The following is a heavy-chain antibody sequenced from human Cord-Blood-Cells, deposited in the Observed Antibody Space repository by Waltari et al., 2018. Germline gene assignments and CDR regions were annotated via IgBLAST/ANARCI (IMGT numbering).Heavy chain of an antibody. V-gene: IGHV3-30-3*01. CDR1: GFTFSSYA. J-gene: IGHJ4*02. D-gene: IGHD1-1*01. CDR3: ASQFGWERLGGLFDY. Sequence: QVQLVESGGGVVQPGRSLRLSCAASGFTFSSYAMHWVRQAPGKGMEGVAVISYDGSNKYYADSVEGRFTISRDNSKNTLYLQMNSLRAEDTAVYYCASQFGWERLGGLFDYWGQGTLVTVSS. CDR2: ISYDGSNK.